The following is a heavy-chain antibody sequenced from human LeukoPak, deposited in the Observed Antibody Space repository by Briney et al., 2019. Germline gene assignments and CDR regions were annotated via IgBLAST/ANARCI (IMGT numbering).Heavy chain of an antibody. CDR2: IYISGSI. Sequence: PSETLSLTCTVSGGSISSYYWSWIRQPAGKGLEWIGRIYISGSIKYNPPLKSRVTMSVDTSKNQFSLRLSSVTAADTAVYYCARDRGTWNDDGFDYWGQGTLVTVSS. V-gene: IGHV4-4*07. CDR3: ARDRGTWNDDGFDY. J-gene: IGHJ4*02. D-gene: IGHD1-1*01. CDR1: GGSISSYY.